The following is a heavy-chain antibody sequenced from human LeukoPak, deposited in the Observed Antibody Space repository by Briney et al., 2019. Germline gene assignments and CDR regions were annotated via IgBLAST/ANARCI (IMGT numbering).Heavy chain of an antibody. D-gene: IGHD1-26*01. CDR1: GYTFTSYG. CDR3: ARTPYSGSYAFDI. V-gene: IGHV1-18*01. CDR2: ISAYNGNT. J-gene: IGHJ3*02. Sequence: ASVKVSCKASGYTFTSYGISWEGQAPGQGLEWMGWISAYNGNTNYAQKLQGRVTMTTDTSTSTAYMELRSLRSDDTAVYYCARTPYSGSYAFDIWGQGTMVTVSS.